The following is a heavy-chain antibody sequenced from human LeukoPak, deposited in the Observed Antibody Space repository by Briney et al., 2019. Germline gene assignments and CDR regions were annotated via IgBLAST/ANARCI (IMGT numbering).Heavy chain of an antibody. Sequence: SETLSLTCAVYGGSLSGYYWSWIRQPPGKGLEWIGEINHSGSTNYNSSLKSRVIISVDTSKNQFSLKLTSVTVADTAVYYCARGPIGYCSGGSCSGGWFDPWGQGTLVTVSS. D-gene: IGHD2-15*01. CDR3: ARGPIGYCSGGSCSGGWFDP. J-gene: IGHJ5*02. CDR2: INHSGST. V-gene: IGHV4-34*01. CDR1: GGSLSGYY.